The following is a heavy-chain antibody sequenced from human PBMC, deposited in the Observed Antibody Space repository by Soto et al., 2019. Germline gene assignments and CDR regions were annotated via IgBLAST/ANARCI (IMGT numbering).Heavy chain of an antibody. CDR2: IYPGDSDT. V-gene: IGHV5-51*01. D-gene: IGHD2-2*01. CDR3: ARQGGLGYCSSTSCGDYYYYGMDV. Sequence: GESLKISCKGSGYSFTSYWIGWVRQMPGKGLEWMGIIYPGDSDTRYSPSFQGQVTISADKSISTAYLQWSSLKAPDTAMYYCARQGGLGYCSSTSCGDYYYYGMDVWGQGTTVTVSS. J-gene: IGHJ6*02. CDR1: GYSFTSYW.